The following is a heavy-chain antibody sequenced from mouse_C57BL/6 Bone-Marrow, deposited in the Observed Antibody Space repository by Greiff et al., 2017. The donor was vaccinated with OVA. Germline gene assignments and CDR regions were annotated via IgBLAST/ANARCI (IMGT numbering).Heavy chain of an antibody. CDR2: INPYNGGT. V-gene: IGHV1-19*01. CDR1: GYTFTDYY. J-gene: IGHJ2*01. Sequence: EVKLMESGPVLVKPGASVKMSCKASGYTFTDYYMNWVKQSHGKSLEWIGVINPYNGGTSYNQKFKGKATLTVDKSSSTAYMELNSLTSEDSAVDDCAREEPALRDGKGYFDYWGQGTTLTVSS. CDR3: AREEPALRDGKGYFDY.